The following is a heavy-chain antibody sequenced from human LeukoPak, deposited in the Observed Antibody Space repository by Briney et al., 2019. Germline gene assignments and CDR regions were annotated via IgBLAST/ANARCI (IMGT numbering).Heavy chain of an antibody. CDR1: GGSISSGGYY. CDR2: IYYSGST. D-gene: IGHD3/OR15-3a*01. CDR3: ARDSRAGLDY. V-gene: IGHV4-31*03. J-gene: IGHJ4*02. Sequence: PSETLSLTCTVSGGSISSGGYYWSWIRQHPGKGLEWIGYIYYSGSTYYNPSLKSRVTISVDTSKNQFSLKLSSVTAADTAVYYCARDSRAGLDYWGQGTLVTVSS.